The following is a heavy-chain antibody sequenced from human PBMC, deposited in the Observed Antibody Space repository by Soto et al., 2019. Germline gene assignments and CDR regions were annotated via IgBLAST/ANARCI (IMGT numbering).Heavy chain of an antibody. CDR1: GYIFTSYY. Sequence: ASVKVSCKASGYIFTSYYIHWVRQAPGQGLEWMGLINPFDGSRMFAQSFQGRVTMTRDTSTSTVYMEVSSLRSEDTAVYYCSRVDPWETSTFEHWGQGTLVTVSS. J-gene: IGHJ4*02. D-gene: IGHD1-26*01. CDR3: SRVDPWETSTFEH. V-gene: IGHV1-46*01. CDR2: INPFDGSR.